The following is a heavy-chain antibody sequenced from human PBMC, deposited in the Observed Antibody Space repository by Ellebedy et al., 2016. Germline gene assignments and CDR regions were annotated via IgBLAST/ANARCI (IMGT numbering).Heavy chain of an antibody. Sequence: SETLSLXXTVSGGSISSSSYYWGWIRQPPGKGLEWIGYIYYSGSTYYNPSLKSRVTMSVDTSRTRFSLKLFSVTAVDTAVYYCARISDKDSGYLDYWGQGTLVTVSS. CDR2: IYYSGST. J-gene: IGHJ4*02. CDR1: GGSISSSSYY. D-gene: IGHD3-22*01. CDR3: ARISDKDSGYLDY. V-gene: IGHV4-39*07.